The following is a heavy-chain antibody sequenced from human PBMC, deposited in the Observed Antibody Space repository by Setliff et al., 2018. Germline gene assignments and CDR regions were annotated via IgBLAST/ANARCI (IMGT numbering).Heavy chain of an antibody. CDR3: ARKVEQWLTPHFDQ. V-gene: IGHV4-59*01. D-gene: IGHD6-19*01. Sequence: SETLSLTCTVSGASIRNYYWTWIRQPPGKGLEWIGCVHFTGRTNYNPSLKSRVTMSADVSKNQFSLKLSSVTAADTAVYYCARKVEQWLTPHFDQWGQGALVTVSS. CDR1: GASIRNYY. CDR2: VHFTGRT. J-gene: IGHJ4*02.